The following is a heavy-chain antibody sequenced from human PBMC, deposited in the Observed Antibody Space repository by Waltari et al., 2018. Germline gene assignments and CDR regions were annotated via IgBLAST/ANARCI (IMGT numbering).Heavy chain of an antibody. CDR3: ARDLGSRGPRGMDV. J-gene: IGHJ6*02. D-gene: IGHD2-2*01. V-gene: IGHV3-21*01. CDR1: GFTSSSYR. Sequence: EVQLVESGGGLVKPGGSLRLSCAASGFTSSSYRMNWVRQAPGKGLEWVSSITSSSTYTYYADSVKGRFTISRDNARNSLFVEMKSLRAEDTAVYYCARDLGSRGPRGMDVWGQGTTVIVS. CDR2: ITSSSTYT.